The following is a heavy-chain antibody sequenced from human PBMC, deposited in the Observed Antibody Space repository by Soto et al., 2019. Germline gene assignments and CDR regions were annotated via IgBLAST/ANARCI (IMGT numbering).Heavy chain of an antibody. CDR1: GFTFSYYS. CDR3: ATDRRDDYGWSNFQH. Sequence: GGSLSLSCTASGFTFSYYSINWVRQAPGKGLEWVSSIRSSSSYTYYADSVKGRFAISRDDAKNSLHLQMNSLRAEDTAVYYCATDRRDDYGWSNFQHWGQGTLVTVSS. CDR2: IRSSSSYT. J-gene: IGHJ1*01. V-gene: IGHV3-21*01. D-gene: IGHD4-17*01.